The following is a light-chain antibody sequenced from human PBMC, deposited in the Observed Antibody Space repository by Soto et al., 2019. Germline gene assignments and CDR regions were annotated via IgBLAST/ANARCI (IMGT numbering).Light chain of an antibody. J-gene: IGKJ2*01. Sequence: IHLTQSPSFLSASVGDRVTITCRASQCISNFLAWYQQKPGKVPELLIYTASTLRSGVPSRFSGSGSGTEFTLTISSLQPEDFATFYCQQLHTYPYTFGQGTRLDI. V-gene: IGKV1-9*01. CDR3: QQLHTYPYT. CDR2: TAS. CDR1: QCISNF.